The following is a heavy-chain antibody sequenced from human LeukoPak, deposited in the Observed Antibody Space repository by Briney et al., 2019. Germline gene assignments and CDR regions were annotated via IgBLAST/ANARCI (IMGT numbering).Heavy chain of an antibody. Sequence: PGGSLRLSCAAFGFTFSSYGMHWVRKTPGKGLEWVAFIRHDGSYQQYADSVKGQFTVSRDNSKEMVYLQMNSLRTEDTAVYYCAKNRDSSDYPRDFDFWGQGTLVTVSS. V-gene: IGHV3-30*02. J-gene: IGHJ4*02. D-gene: IGHD3-22*01. CDR1: GFTFSSYG. CDR2: IRHDGSYQ. CDR3: AKNRDSSDYPRDFDF.